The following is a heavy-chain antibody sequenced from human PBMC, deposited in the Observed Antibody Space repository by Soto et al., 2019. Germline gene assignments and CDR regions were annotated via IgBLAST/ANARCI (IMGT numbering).Heavy chain of an antibody. V-gene: IGHV5-51*01. CDR3: ARGFCTTTICDPWFDP. D-gene: IGHD2-8*01. J-gene: IGHJ5*02. CDR2: IYPGDSET. CDR1: GYSFTTYW. Sequence: GESLKISCTGVGYSFTTYWIGWVRQRPGKGLEWVGIIYPGDSETRYSPSLEGQVTISVDKSITTAYLQWGSLKASDTAMYFCARGFCTTTICDPWFDPWGQGTLVTVSS.